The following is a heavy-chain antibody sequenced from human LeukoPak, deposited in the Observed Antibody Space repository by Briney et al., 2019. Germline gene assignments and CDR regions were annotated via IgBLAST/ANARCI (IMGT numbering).Heavy chain of an antibody. V-gene: IGHV1-69*04. CDR2: IIPILGIA. Sequence: SVKVSCKASGGTFSSYAISWVRQAPGQGLEWMGRIIPILGIANYAQKFQGRVTITADKSTSTAYMELSSLGSEDTAVYYCASVGLLTTVGAYYFDYWGQGTLVTVSS. D-gene: IGHD3/OR15-3a*01. CDR1: GGTFSSYA. J-gene: IGHJ4*02. CDR3: ASVGLLTTVGAYYFDY.